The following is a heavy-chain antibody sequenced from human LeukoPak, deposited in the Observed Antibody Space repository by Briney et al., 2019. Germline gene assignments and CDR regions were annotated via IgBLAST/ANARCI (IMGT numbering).Heavy chain of an antibody. CDR1: RFPFSYQY. CDR2: TRNKANSYTT. Sequence: GAFRLAFAISRFPFSYQYVDSVRRPPGRVLGYNGPTRNKANSYTTEYAASVKGRFTISRDDSKNSLYVQMNSLKTEDTAVYYCARVSNYDILTGTDGIDIWGQGTMVTVSS. J-gene: IGHJ3*02. V-gene: IGHV3-72*01. D-gene: IGHD3-9*01. CDR3: ARVSNYDILTGTDGIDI.